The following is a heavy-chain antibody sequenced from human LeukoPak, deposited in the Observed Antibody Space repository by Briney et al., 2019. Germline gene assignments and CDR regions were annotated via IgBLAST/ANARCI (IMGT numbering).Heavy chain of an antibody. Sequence: GGSLRLSCAASGFTFKNYGMNWARQAPGKGLEWVSSISSGATYIDNADSVKGRFTISRDNAKNSLYLEMNSLRAEDTAVYYCARSKGGAQREYGMDVWGQGTTVTVSS. CDR3: ARSKGGAQREYGMDV. D-gene: IGHD1-1*01. V-gene: IGHV3-21*06. CDR2: ISSGATYI. CDR1: GFTFKNYG. J-gene: IGHJ6*02.